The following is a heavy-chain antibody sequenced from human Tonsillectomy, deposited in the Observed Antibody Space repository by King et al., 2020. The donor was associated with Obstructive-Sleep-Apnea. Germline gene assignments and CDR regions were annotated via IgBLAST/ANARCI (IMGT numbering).Heavy chain of an antibody. Sequence: QLQESGPGLVKPSQTLSLTCTVSGCSVSSDAYYWNWIRQHPGKGLEWIGYIFYSGSTYYNPSLKSRVTISVDTSKNQFSLKLDSVTAADTAVYYCASNPAASSFFFDFWGQGTLVTVSS. CDR2: IFYSGST. D-gene: IGHD6-13*01. CDR1: GCSVSSDAYY. V-gene: IGHV4-31*03. CDR3: ASNPAASSFFFDF. J-gene: IGHJ4*02.